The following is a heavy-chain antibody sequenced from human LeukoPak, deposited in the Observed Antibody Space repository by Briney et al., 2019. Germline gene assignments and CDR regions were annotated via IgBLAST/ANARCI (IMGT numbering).Heavy chain of an antibody. CDR3: ARTAKYYYGSETYYFFDY. D-gene: IGHD3-10*01. CDR2: INHSGST. CDR1: GGSFSGYF. Sequence: SETLSLTCAVYGGSFSGYFWSWVRQPPGKGLEWIGEINHSGSTNYNPSLKSRVTISLDTSQNQFSLKLTSVTPADTAVYYCARTAKYYYGSETYYFFDYWGQGTLVTVSS. J-gene: IGHJ4*02. V-gene: IGHV4-34*01.